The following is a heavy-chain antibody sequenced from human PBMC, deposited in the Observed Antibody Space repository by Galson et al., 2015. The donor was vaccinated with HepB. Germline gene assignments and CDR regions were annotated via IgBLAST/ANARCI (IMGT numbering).Heavy chain of an antibody. J-gene: IGHJ4*02. CDR1: GVTFSSYA. V-gene: IGHV3-23*01. CDR2: ISGSGGST. D-gene: IGHD1-26*01. CDR3: AKGLSGSYLNSPLDY. Sequence: SLRLCCAASGVTFSSYAMSWGRQAPGEGVEWVSVISGSGGSTYYADSVKGRFTISRDNSKNTLYLQMNSLRAEDTAVYYCAKGLSGSYLNSPLDYCGQGTLVTVSS.